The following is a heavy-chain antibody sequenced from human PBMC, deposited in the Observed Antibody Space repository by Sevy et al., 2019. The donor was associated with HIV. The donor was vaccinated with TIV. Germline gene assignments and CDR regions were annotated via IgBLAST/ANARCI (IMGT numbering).Heavy chain of an antibody. CDR2: ISGSGGST. J-gene: IGHJ4*02. CDR3: AKAPPSSIVVVSAACFDY. Sequence: GGSLRLSCAASGFTFSSYAMSWVRQAPGKGLEWVSAISGSGGSTYYADSVKGRFTISRDNSKNMLYLQMNSLRAEDTAVYYCAKAPPSSIVVVSAACFDYWGQGTLVTVSS. V-gene: IGHV3-23*01. D-gene: IGHD2-2*01. CDR1: GFTFSSYA.